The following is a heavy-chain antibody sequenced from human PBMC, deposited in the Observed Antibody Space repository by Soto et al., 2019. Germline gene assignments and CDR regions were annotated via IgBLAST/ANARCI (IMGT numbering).Heavy chain of an antibody. V-gene: IGHV5-51*01. D-gene: IGHD6-13*01. J-gene: IGHJ4*02. CDR3: ARLQAAAGDNDLTFDY. CDR1: GYSFSNYW. Sequence: GESLKISCQGSGYSFSNYWIGWVRQMPGKGLEWMGIVYPGDSDTRYSPSLQGHVTISADKSISTAYLQWSSLKASDTAMYYCARLQAAAGDNDLTFDYWGQGTLVTVSS. CDR2: VYPGDSDT.